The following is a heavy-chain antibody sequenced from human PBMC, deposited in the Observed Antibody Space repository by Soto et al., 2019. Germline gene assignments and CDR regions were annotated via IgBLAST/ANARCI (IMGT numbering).Heavy chain of an antibody. CDR1: GASITTYY. Sequence: SETLSRTCDVSGASITTYYWSWIRQAPGKGLEWIGNVYHTGSTDYNSSLRSRVTISVDTSKNQFSLNMNSVTAADTAVYYCARRLFGSGWTLDSWGQGALVTVSS. D-gene: IGHD6-19*01. J-gene: IGHJ4*02. CDR3: ARRLFGSGWTLDS. CDR2: VYHTGST. V-gene: IGHV4-59*13.